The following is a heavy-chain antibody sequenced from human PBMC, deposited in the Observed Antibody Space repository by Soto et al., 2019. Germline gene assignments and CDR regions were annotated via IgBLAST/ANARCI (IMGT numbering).Heavy chain of an antibody. J-gene: IGHJ6*02. Sequence: GGSLRLSCAASGFTFSNAWMNWVRQAPGKGLEWVGRIKSKTDGGTTDYAAPVKSRITISRDDSKKKLYLQINSQKTEDTSVYYCTTGSINYDFWSGHAPYYYYGMDVWGQGTMVTVSS. D-gene: IGHD3-3*01. CDR1: GFTFSNAW. CDR2: IKSKTDGGTT. CDR3: TTGSINYDFWSGHAPYYYYGMDV. V-gene: IGHV3-15*07.